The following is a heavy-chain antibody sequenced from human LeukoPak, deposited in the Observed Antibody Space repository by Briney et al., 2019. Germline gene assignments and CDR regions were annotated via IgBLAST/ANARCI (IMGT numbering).Heavy chain of an antibody. CDR1: GYTFTGYY. CDR2: IIPILGIA. CDR3: ARRYCSGGSCNYGIDY. V-gene: IGHV1-69*02. D-gene: IGHD2-15*01. Sequence: GASVKVSCKASGYTFTGYYMHWVRQAPGQGLEWMGRIIPILGIANYAQKFQGRVTITADKSTSTAYMELSSLRSEDTAVYYCARRYCSGGSCNYGIDYWGQGTLVTVSS. J-gene: IGHJ4*02.